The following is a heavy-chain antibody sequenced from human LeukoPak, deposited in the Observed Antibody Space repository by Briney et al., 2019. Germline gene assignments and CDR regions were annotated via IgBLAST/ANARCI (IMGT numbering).Heavy chain of an antibody. CDR1: GGSISSSGYY. J-gene: IGHJ4*02. Sequence: PSETLSLTCTVSGGSISSSGYYWGWVRQPPGKGLEWVGSVYYTGSTFYNPSLKSRVTTSVDTSKNHFSLNLSSVTAADTAVYYCARHRGRYYDSGSYYYFDYWGQGTLVTVSS. V-gene: IGHV4-39*02. D-gene: IGHD3-10*01. CDR2: VYYTGST. CDR3: ARHRGRYYDSGSYYYFDY.